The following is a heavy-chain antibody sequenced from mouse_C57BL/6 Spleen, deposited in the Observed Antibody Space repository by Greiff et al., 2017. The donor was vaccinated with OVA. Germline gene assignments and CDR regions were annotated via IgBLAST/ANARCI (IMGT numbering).Heavy chain of an antibody. CDR1: GYAFSSSW. CDR3: AGYSSFYAMYY. Sequence: LVESGPELVKPGASVKISCKASGYAFSSSWMNWVKPRPGQGLEWIGRLNPGGGGTNYNGKFKGNATLTADKSTSTAYMQLSSLTSEDSAVYYWAGYSSFYAMYYWGQGTSVTVSS. D-gene: IGHD1-1*01. J-gene: IGHJ4*01. CDR2: LNPGGGGT. V-gene: IGHV1-82*01.